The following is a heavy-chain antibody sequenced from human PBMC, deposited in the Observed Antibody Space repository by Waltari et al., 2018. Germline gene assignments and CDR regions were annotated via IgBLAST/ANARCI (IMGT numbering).Heavy chain of an antibody. CDR3: ARHASFRAFDI. J-gene: IGHJ3*02. CDR1: GGSISSSSYY. CDR2: IYYSGST. Sequence: QLQLQESGPGLVKPSEPLSLTCTVSGGSISSSSYYWGWIRQPPGKGLEWIGSIYYSGSTYYNPSLKSRVTISVDTSKNQFSLKLSSVTAADTAVYYCARHASFRAFDIWGQGTMVTVSS. V-gene: IGHV4-39*01.